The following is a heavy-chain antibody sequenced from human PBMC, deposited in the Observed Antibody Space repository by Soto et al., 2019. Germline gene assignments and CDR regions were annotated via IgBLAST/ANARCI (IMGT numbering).Heavy chain of an antibody. CDR3: AREERFLEKHWFDP. D-gene: IGHD3-3*01. CDR2: IYNSGST. V-gene: IGHV4-30-4*01. CDR1: GGSISDTDYY. Sequence: PSETLSLTCTVSGGSISDTDYYWSWIRQPPGKGLEWIGYIYNSGSTYYNPSLKSRLSISVDMSKNQFSLKLRSVTAADTAVYYCAREERFLEKHWFDPWGQATLVTVSS. J-gene: IGHJ5*02.